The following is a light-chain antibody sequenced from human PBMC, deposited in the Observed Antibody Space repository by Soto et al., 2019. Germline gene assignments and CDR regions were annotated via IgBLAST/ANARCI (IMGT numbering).Light chain of an antibody. Sequence: DIVMTQSPDSLAVSLGERATINCKSSQSVLYSSNNKNYLAWYQQKPGQPPKLLIYWASTRESGVPDRFSGSGSGTDFTLTSSSLQAEDVAVYYCQQWRTFGQGTKVEIK. V-gene: IGKV4-1*01. CDR1: QSVLYSSNNKNY. J-gene: IGKJ1*01. CDR2: WAS. CDR3: QQWRT.